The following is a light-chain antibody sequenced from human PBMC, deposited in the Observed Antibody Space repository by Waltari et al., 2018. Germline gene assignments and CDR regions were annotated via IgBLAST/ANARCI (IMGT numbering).Light chain of an antibody. J-gene: IGLJ2*01. V-gene: IGLV1-47*01. CDR2: RNN. CDR3: AAWDDSLSGPV. CDR1: SSNIGRNY. Sequence: QSVLTQPPSASGTPGQRVTISCSGSSSNIGRNYVYWYQQPPGTAPKLLIYRNNQRPSGVPDRFSGSKSGTSASLAISGLRSDDEADYYCAAWDDSLSGPVFGGGTKLTVL.